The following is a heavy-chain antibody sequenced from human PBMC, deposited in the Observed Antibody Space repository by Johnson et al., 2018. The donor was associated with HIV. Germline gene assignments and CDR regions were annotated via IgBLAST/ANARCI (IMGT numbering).Heavy chain of an antibody. CDR1: GFTFSSYG. V-gene: IGHV3-30*02. D-gene: IGHD2-15*01. CDR3: AKGGVEFNDAFDI. CDR2: IRYDGSNK. J-gene: IGHJ3*02. Sequence: QVQLVESGGGVVQPGGSLRLSCAASGFTFSSYGMHWVRQAPGKGLEWVAFIRYDGSNKYYADSVRGRFTISRDNAKTSLYLQMNSLRADDTALYYCAKGGVEFNDAFDIWGRGTMVTVSS.